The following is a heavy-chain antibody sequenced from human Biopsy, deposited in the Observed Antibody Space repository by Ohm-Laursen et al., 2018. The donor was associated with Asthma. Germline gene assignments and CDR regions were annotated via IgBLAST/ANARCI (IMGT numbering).Heavy chain of an antibody. CDR1: GGTFNTYV. CDR2: INSVFGTT. CDR3: ARKAGSCISRTCYSLDF. Sequence: SVKVSCKSLGGTFNTYVIGWVRQAPGQGLKRMGGINSVFGTTTYPQKFQDRVTITADDSTSTVYMELSSLRSEDTAVYYCARKAGSCISRTCYSLDFWGQGTLVTVSS. V-gene: IGHV1-69*13. D-gene: IGHD2-2*01. J-gene: IGHJ4*02.